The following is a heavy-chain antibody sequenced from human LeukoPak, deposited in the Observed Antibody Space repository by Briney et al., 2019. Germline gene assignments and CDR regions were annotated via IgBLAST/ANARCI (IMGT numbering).Heavy chain of an antibody. Sequence: EASVKVSCKASGYTFTSYGISWVRQAPGQGLEWMGGIIPIFGTANYAQKFQGRVTITTDESTSTAYMELSSLRSEDTAVYYCARVGGYCSSTSCYLDYWGQGTLVTVSS. CDR3: ARVGGYCSSTSCYLDY. CDR1: GYTFTSYG. CDR2: IIPIFGTA. J-gene: IGHJ4*02. D-gene: IGHD2-2*01. V-gene: IGHV1-69*05.